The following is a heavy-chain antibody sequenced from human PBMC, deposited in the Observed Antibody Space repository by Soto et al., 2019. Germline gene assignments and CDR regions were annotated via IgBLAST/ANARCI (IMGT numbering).Heavy chain of an antibody. Sequence: LRLSCAASGFIFSDYGMHWVRQAPGKGLEWMAIISSDGSDKYYADSVKGRFTISRDNSKNTLYLQMNSLRAEDTAVYYCAKNHLPQSYYDLPWFDPWGQGTLVTVSS. CDR1: GFIFSDYG. V-gene: IGHV3-30*18. CDR3: AKNHLPQSYYDLPWFDP. D-gene: IGHD3-3*01. CDR2: ISSDGSDK. J-gene: IGHJ5*02.